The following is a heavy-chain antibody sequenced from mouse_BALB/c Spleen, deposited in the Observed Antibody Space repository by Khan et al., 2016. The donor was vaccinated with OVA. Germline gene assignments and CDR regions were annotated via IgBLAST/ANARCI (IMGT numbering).Heavy chain of an antibody. D-gene: IGHD1-1*01. CDR3: APVGNYYVSFAY. CDR2: IYPFNDDT. Sequence: VQLKQSGPELVKPGASVKMSCKASGYTFTSYVMHWVKQKPGLSLEWIGYIYPFNDDTKYNEKFKGKATLTSDKSSSTAYMELSSLTSEDSAVYYCAPVGNYYVSFAYWGQGTLVTVSA. V-gene: IGHV1S136*01. CDR1: GYTFTSYV. J-gene: IGHJ3*01.